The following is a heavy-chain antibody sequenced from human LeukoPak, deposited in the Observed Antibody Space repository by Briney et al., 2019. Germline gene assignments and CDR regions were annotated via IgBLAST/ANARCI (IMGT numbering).Heavy chain of an antibody. CDR1: GGSISSGGYY. V-gene: IGHV4-31*03. CDR3: ARWGSSHYFDY. D-gene: IGHD3-16*01. Sequence: SETLSLTCTVSGGSISSGGYYWSWIRQHPGKGLEWIGYIYYSGSTYYNPSLKSRVTISVDTSKNQFSLKLSSVTAADTAVYYCARWGSSHYFDYWGQGTLVTVSS. J-gene: IGHJ4*02. CDR2: IYYSGST.